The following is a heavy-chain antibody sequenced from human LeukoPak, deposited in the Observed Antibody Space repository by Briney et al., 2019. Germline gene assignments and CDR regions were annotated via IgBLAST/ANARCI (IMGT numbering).Heavy chain of an antibody. D-gene: IGHD6-13*01. CDR1: GGSFSGYY. Sequence: SETLSLTCAVYGGSFSGYYWSWIRQPPGKGLEWIGEINHSGSTNYNPSLKSRVTISVDTSKNQFSLKLSSVTAADTAVYYCERRRSSWRPHYYYGMDVWGQGTTVTVSS. J-gene: IGHJ6*02. V-gene: IGHV4-34*01. CDR3: ERRRSSWRPHYYYGMDV. CDR2: INHSGST.